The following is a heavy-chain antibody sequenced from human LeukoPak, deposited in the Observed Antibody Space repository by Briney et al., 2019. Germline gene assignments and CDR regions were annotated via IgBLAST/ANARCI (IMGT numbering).Heavy chain of an antibody. CDR3: ARGAVGGSYVDY. CDR2: IYYSGST. D-gene: IGHD1-26*01. J-gene: IGHJ4*02. Sequence: SETLSLTCTVSGVSISSYYWSWIRQPPGKGLEWIGYIYYSGSTNYNPSLKSRVTISIDTSKNQFSLKLSSVTAADTAVYYCARGAVGGSYVDYWGQGTLVTVSS. V-gene: IGHV4-59*01. CDR1: GVSISSYY.